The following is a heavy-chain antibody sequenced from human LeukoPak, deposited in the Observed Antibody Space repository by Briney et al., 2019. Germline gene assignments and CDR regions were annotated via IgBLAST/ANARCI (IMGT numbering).Heavy chain of an antibody. D-gene: IGHD3-22*01. J-gene: IGHJ4*02. V-gene: IGHV4-59*01. CDR1: GVSISSSY. Sequence: SETPSLTCTVSGVSISSSYWSWIRQPPGEGLEWIGYIFDSGSTHYNPSLRSRVTISVDTSKNQFSLKLNSVTAADTAVYYCARVPSYDSSGYPKGYFDYWGQGTLVTVSS. CDR2: IFDSGST. CDR3: ARVPSYDSSGYPKGYFDY.